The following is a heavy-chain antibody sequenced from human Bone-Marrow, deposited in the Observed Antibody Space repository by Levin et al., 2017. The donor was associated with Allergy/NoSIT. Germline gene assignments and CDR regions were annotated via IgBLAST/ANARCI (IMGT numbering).Heavy chain of an antibody. Sequence: VASVKVSCKASGYTFTTSGISWVRQAPGQGLEWVAWISTENGHTDYGHKFKGRVTVTTDTYTNSVYMELRSLISDDTAIYYCAKDFDYVVDYWGQGTLVTVSS. CDR3: AKDFDYVVDY. CDR1: GYTFTTSG. J-gene: IGHJ4*02. V-gene: IGHV1-18*01. D-gene: IGHD3-16*01. CDR2: ISTENGHT.